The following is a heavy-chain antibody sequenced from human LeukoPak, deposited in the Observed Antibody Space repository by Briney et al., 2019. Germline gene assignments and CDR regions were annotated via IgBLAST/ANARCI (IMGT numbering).Heavy chain of an antibody. Sequence: GGSLRLSCTTSGFGSKNYAMSWVRLAPRKGLEWVSIISATGVNTYYADSVKGRFTISRDNSKNTLYLQMNSLRAEDTAVYYCARQPAGYSYGAGAFDIWGQGTMVAVSS. CDR1: GFGSKNYA. CDR3: ARQPAGYSYGAGAFDI. J-gene: IGHJ3*02. CDR2: ISATGVNT. V-gene: IGHV3-23*01. D-gene: IGHD5-18*01.